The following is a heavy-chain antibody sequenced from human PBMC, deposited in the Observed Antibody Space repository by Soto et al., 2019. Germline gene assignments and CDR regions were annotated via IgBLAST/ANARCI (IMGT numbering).Heavy chain of an antibody. CDR3: ARHFGDNWNPEGYYYYMDV. CDR2: IYPGDSDT. Sequence: GESLKISCKGSGYSFTSYWIGWVRQMPGKGLEWMGIIYPGDSDTKYSPSFQGQVTISADKSISTAYLQWSSLKASDTAMYYCARHFGDNWNPEGYYYYMDVWGKGTTVTVSS. D-gene: IGHD1-20*01. CDR1: GYSFTSYW. J-gene: IGHJ6*03. V-gene: IGHV5-51*01.